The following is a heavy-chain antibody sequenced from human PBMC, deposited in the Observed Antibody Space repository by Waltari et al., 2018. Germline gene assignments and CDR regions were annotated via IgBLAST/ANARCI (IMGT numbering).Heavy chain of an antibody. V-gene: IGHV4-34*01. CDR1: GGSFSGYY. D-gene: IGHD6-6*01. J-gene: IGHJ5*02. CDR3: ARGRAARRANWFDP. Sequence: QVQLQQWGAGLLKPSETLSLTCAVYGGSFSGYYWSWIRQPPGKGLEWIGEINHSGSTNYNPSLKGRVTISVDTSRNQCSRKLSSVTAADTAVYYCARGRAARRANWFDPWGQGTLVTVSS. CDR2: INHSGST.